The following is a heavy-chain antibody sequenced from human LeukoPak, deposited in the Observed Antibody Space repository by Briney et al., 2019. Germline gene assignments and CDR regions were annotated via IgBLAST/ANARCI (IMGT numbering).Heavy chain of an antibody. D-gene: IGHD6-19*01. CDR3: AKLFKLDSGWSNPRYYFDY. CDR1: GFTFDDYA. V-gene: IGHV3-9*01. J-gene: IGHJ4*02. Sequence: GGSLRLSCAASGFTFDDYAMHWVRQAPGKGLEWVSGISWNSGSIGYADSVKGRFTISRDNSKNTLFLQMNSLRAEDAAVYYCAKLFKLDSGWSNPRYYFDYWGQGTLVTVSS. CDR2: ISWNSGSI.